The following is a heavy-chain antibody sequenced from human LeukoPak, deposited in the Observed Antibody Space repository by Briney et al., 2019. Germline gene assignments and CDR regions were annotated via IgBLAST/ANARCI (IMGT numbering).Heavy chain of an antibody. CDR2: INSGSSTI. J-gene: IGHJ3*02. V-gene: IGHV3-48*01. CDR3: ARVLLERPGIDSFDM. CDR1: EFSLRSYS. D-gene: IGHD1-1*01. Sequence: GGSLRLSCGASEFSLRSYSMDWVRQAPGKGLEWVSHINSGSSTIYYADSVKGRFTISRDNAGNSLYLHMNSLRAEDTAVYYCARVLLERPGIDSFDMWGQGTMATVSS.